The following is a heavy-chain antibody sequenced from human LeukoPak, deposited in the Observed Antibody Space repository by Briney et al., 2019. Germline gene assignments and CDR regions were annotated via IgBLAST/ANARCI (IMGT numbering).Heavy chain of an antibody. Sequence: GGSLRLSCAASGFTFSSYSMKWVRQAPGKGLEWVSYISSSSSTIYYADSVKGRFTISRDNAKNSLYLQMNSRRAEDTAVYYCARDRGDYGAFDIWGQGTMVTVSS. CDR1: GFTFSSYS. J-gene: IGHJ3*02. CDR3: ARDRGDYGAFDI. D-gene: IGHD4-17*01. V-gene: IGHV3-48*01. CDR2: ISSSSSTI.